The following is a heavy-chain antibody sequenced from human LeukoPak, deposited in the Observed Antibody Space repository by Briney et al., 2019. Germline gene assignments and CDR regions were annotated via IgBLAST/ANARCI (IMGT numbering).Heavy chain of an antibody. J-gene: IGHJ3*02. D-gene: IGHD5-24*01. Sequence: GGSLRLSCAASGFTFSSYGMHWVRQAPGKGLEWVAVISYDGSNKYYADSVKGRFTISRDTSKNTLYLQMNSLRAEDTAVYYCAKVKMATIDDAFDIWGQGTMVTVSS. CDR2: ISYDGSNK. V-gene: IGHV3-30*18. CDR1: GFTFSSYG. CDR3: AKVKMATIDDAFDI.